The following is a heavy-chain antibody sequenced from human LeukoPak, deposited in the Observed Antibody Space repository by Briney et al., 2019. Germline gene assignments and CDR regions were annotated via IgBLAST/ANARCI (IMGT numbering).Heavy chain of an antibody. CDR2: IYYSGST. J-gene: IGHJ3*02. CDR1: GGSISSYY. D-gene: IGHD6-6*01. CDR3: ASWPARPKGALDI. V-gene: IGHV4-59*08. Sequence: SETLSLTCTVSGGSISSYYWSWIRQPPGKGLEWIGYIYYSGSTNYNPSLKSRVTISVDTSKNQFSLKLSSVTAADTAVYYCASWPARPKGALDIWGQGTMVTVSS.